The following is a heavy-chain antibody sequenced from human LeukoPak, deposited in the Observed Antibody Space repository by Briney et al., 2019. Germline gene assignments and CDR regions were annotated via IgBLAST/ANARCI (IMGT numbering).Heavy chain of an antibody. CDR1: GFTFSSYW. CDR3: AKVEFDDYVWGSYRLYGMDV. Sequence: PGGSLRLSCVASGFTFSSYWMHWVRQDPGKGLEWVSAISGSGGSTYYADSVKGRFTISRDNSKNTLYLQMNSLRAEDTAVYYCAKVEFDDYVWGSYRLYGMDVWGQGTTVTVSS. CDR2: ISGSGGST. V-gene: IGHV3-23*01. D-gene: IGHD3-16*02. J-gene: IGHJ6*02.